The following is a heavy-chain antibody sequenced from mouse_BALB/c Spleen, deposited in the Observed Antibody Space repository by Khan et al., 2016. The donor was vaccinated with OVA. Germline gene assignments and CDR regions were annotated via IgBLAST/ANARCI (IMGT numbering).Heavy chain of an antibody. CDR3: ARMYGGDFDY. CDR1: GYSITSDYA. Sequence: VQLKQSGLGLVKPSQSLSLTCTVTGYSITSDYAWNWIRQFPGNKLEWMGYISYSGNTKYNPSLKSRISITRDTSENQFFLQLNSVTIEDTATYYCARMYGGDFDYWGQGTTLTVSS. CDR2: ISYSGNT. V-gene: IGHV3-2*02. D-gene: IGHD2-10*02. J-gene: IGHJ2*01.